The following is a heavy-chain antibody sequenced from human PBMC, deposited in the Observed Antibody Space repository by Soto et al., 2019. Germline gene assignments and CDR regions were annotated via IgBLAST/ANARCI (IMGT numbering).Heavy chain of an antibody. D-gene: IGHD3-22*01. J-gene: IGHJ4*01. Sequence: GASVKVSCKAYEYTFTAYYMHWVRQAPGQGLEWMGWINPKSGGTNYAQKYQGRVTLTSDTSISTAYLELSSLRSDDTAVYYCATLYYFDSSGYGDYFDYWGQGTLVTVSS. CDR2: INPKSGGT. CDR3: ATLYYFDSSGYGDYFDY. CDR1: EYTFTAYY. V-gene: IGHV1-2*02.